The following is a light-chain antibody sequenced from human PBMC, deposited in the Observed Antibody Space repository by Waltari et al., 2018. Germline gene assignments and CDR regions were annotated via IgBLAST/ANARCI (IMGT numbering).Light chain of an antibody. V-gene: IGKV4-1*01. J-gene: IGKJ4*01. CDR3: QQYYITPLS. CDR1: QSVLYSSDNRNY. Sequence: DIVMTQSPDPLAVSLGARAPINCKSSQSVLYSSDNRNYLAWYQQKPGQPPNLLIYWASTRESGVPDRFSGSGSGTDFTLTISSLQAEDVAVYYCQQYYITPLSFGGGTKVEIK. CDR2: WAS.